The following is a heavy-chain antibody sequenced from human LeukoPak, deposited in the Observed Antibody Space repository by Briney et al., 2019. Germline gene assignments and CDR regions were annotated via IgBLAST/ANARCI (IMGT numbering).Heavy chain of an antibody. CDR3: ATTSGYFYY. V-gene: IGHV1-2*06. CDR1: AYTFTDYY. CDR2: INPSSGDT. D-gene: IGHD1-26*01. J-gene: IGHJ4*02. Sequence: ASVKVSCKASAYTFTDYYVHWVRQAPGQGLEWMGRINPSSGDTNYAQNFQGRVTMTRDTSISTAYMELSRLRSDETAVYYCATTSGYFYYWGQGTLVTVSS.